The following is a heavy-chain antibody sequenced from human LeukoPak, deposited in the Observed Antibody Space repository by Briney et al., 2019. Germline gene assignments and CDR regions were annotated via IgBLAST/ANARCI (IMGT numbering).Heavy chain of an antibody. CDR3: ATEIGSGSYYGDDSFDM. Sequence: KPGGSLRLSCEALESSFINTWMSWARQAPGKGLEWVGRVKSKADDGTTDYAAPVQGRFTISRDDSKNTLSLQMNSLKTEDTAVYCCATEIGSGSYYGDDSFDMWGQGTMVTVSS. CDR2: VKSKADDGTT. J-gene: IGHJ3*02. V-gene: IGHV3-15*01. D-gene: IGHD3-10*01. CDR1: ESSFINTW.